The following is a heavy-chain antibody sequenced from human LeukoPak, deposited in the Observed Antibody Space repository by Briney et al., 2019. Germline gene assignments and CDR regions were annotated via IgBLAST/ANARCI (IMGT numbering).Heavy chain of an antibody. D-gene: IGHD3-22*01. V-gene: IGHV3-30-3*01. CDR1: GFTFSDYA. J-gene: IGHJ4*02. CDR3: VRDLLGYDGSGPC. Sequence: GGSLRLSCAASGFTFSDYAMHWVRQAPGKGLEWVAVIVFDGSSKYYAGSVKGRFTISRDNSKNTLYLQVNSLRVEDTAVYYCVRDLLGYDGSGPCWGQGTLVTVSS. CDR2: IVFDGSSK.